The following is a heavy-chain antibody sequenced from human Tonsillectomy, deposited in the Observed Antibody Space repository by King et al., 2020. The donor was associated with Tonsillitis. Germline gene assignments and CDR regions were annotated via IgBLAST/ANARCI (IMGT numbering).Heavy chain of an antibody. D-gene: IGHD2-15*01. J-gene: IGHJ6*02. CDR2: IIPIFGAT. V-gene: IGHV1-69*01. CDR3: ARRGIINYGMDV. Sequence: QLVQSGAEVKKPGSSLKVSCKASGGTFNNYGISWVRHAPGQGLEWMGGIIPIFGATNYAQNFQGRFTITADESTRTAYMELSSLRSDDTAVYYCARRGIINYGMDVWGQGTTVIVSS. CDR1: GGTFNNYG.